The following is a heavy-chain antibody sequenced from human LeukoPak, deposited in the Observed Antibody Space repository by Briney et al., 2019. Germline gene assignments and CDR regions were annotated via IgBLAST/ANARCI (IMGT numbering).Heavy chain of an antibody. V-gene: IGHV1-69*06. CDR1: GGTFSSYA. CDR3: ARDKRPLGDYSAPNWFDP. Sequence: SVKVSCKASGGTFSSYAISWVRQAPGQGLEWMGGIIPIFGTANYAQKFQGRVTITADKSTSTAYMELSSLRSEDTAVYYCARDKRPLGDYSAPNWFDPWGQGTLVTVSS. D-gene: IGHD2-15*01. CDR2: IIPIFGTA. J-gene: IGHJ5*02.